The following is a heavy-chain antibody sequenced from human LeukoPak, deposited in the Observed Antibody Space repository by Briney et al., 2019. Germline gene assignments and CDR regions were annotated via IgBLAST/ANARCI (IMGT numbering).Heavy chain of an antibody. J-gene: IGHJ4*02. CDR1: GGSFSGYY. Sequence: PSETLSLTCAVYGGSFSGYYWSWIRQPPGKGLEWIGEINHSGSTNYNPSLKSRVTISVDTSKNQFSLKLSSVTAADTAAYYCARRGCSSTSCYLSMAYFDYWGQGTLVTVSS. CDR3: ARRGCSSTSCYLSMAYFDY. CDR2: INHSGST. D-gene: IGHD2-2*01. V-gene: IGHV4-34*01.